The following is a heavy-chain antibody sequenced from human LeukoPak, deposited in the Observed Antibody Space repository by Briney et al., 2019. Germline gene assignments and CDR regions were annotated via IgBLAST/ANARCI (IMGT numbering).Heavy chain of an antibody. CDR2: ISAYNGNT. CDR3: ARFQQLVPYYYGMDV. D-gene: IGHD6-13*01. CDR1: GYTFTSYG. J-gene: IGHJ6*02. Sequence: ASVKVSCKASGYTFTSYGISWVRQAPGQGLEWMGWISAYNGNTNYAQKLQGRVTMTRNTSISTAYMELSSLRSEDTAVYYCARFQQLVPYYYGMDVWGQGTTVTVSS. V-gene: IGHV1-18*01.